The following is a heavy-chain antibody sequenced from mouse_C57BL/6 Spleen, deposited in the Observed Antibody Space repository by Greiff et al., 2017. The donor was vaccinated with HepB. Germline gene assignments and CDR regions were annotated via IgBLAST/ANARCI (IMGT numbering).Heavy chain of an antibody. CDR1: GFTFSSYG. CDR2: ISSGGSYT. J-gene: IGHJ2*01. CDR3: ARHVTTVPFDY. V-gene: IGHV5-6*01. Sequence: EVHLVESGGDLVKPGGSLKLSCAASGFTFSSYGMSWVRQTPDKRLEWVATISSGGSYTYYPDSVKGRFTISRDNAKNTLYLQMSSLKSEDTAMYYCARHVTTVPFDYWGQGTTLTVSS. D-gene: IGHD1-1*01.